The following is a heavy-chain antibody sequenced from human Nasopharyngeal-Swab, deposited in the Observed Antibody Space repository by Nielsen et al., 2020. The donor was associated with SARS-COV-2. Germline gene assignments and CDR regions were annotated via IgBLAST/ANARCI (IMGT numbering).Heavy chain of an antibody. CDR2: INPDTGAT. CDR3: ARVWRDYYGLDV. Sequence: ASVKVSCKTSGYTFTDYYIHWMRQAPGQGLEWMGWINPDTGATNYAEKFQGRVTMTSDMALSTAYMEMSRLRSDDTAVYYCARVWRDYYGLDVWGQGTTVTVSS. D-gene: IGHD2-21*01. V-gene: IGHV1-2*02. J-gene: IGHJ6*02. CDR1: GYTFTDYY.